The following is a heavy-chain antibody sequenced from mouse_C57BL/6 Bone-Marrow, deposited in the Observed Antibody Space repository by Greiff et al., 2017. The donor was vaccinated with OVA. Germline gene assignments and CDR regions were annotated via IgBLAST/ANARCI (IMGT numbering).Heavy chain of an antibody. Sequence: VQLQQSVPELVKPGASVKFSCTASGYAFSSSWMNWVQQRPGKGLEWIGRIYPGDGDTNYNGKFKGKATLTADKSSSTAYMQLSSLTSEDSAVYFCARHEDGYYASYFDYWGQGTTLTVSS. D-gene: IGHD2-3*01. CDR2: IYPGDGDT. V-gene: IGHV1-82*01. J-gene: IGHJ2*01. CDR1: GYAFSSSW. CDR3: ARHEDGYYASYFDY.